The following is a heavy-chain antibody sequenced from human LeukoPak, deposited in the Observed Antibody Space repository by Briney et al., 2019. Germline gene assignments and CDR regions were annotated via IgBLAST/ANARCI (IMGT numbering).Heavy chain of an antibody. Sequence: GGSLRLSCAASGFTVSSNYMSWVRQPPGKGLEWVSVMYSGGSKYYADSVKGRFTISRDNSKNTVYLQMNSLRSDDTAVYYCFVGPHPYDSGDWPPNWGQGTLVTVSS. V-gene: IGHV3-66*01. D-gene: IGHD3-10*01. CDR2: MYSGGSK. CDR3: FVGPHPYDSGDWPPN. J-gene: IGHJ1*01. CDR1: GFTVSSNY.